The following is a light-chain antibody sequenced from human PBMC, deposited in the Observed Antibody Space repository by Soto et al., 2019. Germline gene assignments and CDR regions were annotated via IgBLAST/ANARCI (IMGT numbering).Light chain of an antibody. CDR3: QQYNNWPFT. CDR2: GAS. J-gene: IGKJ3*01. V-gene: IGKV3-15*01. Sequence: EIVMTQSPATLSVSPGERATLSCRASQSVSSKLAWYQQKPGQAPRLLIYGASTRATGIPARFSGSGSGTEFTLTISSLQSEDFAVYYCQQYNNWPFTFGPGTKVAIK. CDR1: QSVSSK.